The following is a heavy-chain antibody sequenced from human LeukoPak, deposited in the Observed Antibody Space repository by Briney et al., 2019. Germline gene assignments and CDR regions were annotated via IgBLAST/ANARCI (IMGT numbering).Heavy chain of an antibody. CDR1: GFTFGDYA. V-gene: IGHV4-4*09. D-gene: IGHD2-2*01. CDR2: IYTSGST. Sequence: PGGSLRLSCTASGFTFGDYAMSWVRQAPGKGLEWIGYIYTSGSTNYNPSLKSRVTISVDTSKNQFSLKLSSVTAADTAVYYCARNRGYCSSTSCSPGWFDPWGQGTLVTVSS. J-gene: IGHJ5*02. CDR3: ARNRGYCSSTSCSPGWFDP.